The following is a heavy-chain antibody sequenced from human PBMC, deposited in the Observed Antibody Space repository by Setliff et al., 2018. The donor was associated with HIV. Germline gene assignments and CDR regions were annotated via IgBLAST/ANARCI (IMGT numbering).Heavy chain of an antibody. J-gene: IGHJ5*02. CDR2: IYYNGGT. Sequence: PSETLSLTCTVSGPSINIHYWSWIRQSPGKAFEWIGYIYYNGGTNYNSSLESRVTISVDRSKNQFSLKLTSVTAADTAVYYCARVARMHPFDPWGRGALVTVSS. CDR3: ARVARMHPFDP. V-gene: IGHV4-59*11. CDR1: GPSINIHY.